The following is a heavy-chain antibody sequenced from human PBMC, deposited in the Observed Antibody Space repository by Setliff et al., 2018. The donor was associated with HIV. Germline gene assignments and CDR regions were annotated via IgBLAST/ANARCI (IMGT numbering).Heavy chain of an antibody. CDR1: GYAFTSYA. J-gene: IGHJ4*02. V-gene: IGHV1-3*01. Sequence: ASVKVSCKASGYAFTSYAMHWVRQAPGQRLEWMGWINAGNGDTRYSPQFQDRVTITRDTSASTAYMELSSLRSEDTAVYYCARDHGNGRAYNFWSGYYSLDYWGQGTLVTVSS. CDR3: ARDHGNGRAYNFWSGYYSLDY. D-gene: IGHD3-3*01. CDR2: INAGNGDT.